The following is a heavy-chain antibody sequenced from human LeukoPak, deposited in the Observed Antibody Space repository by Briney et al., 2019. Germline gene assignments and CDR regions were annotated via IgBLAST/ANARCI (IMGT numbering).Heavy chain of an antibody. V-gene: IGHV1-18*01. CDR3: ARASYCGGGSCYSDY. Sequence: SSVKVSCKAPRYTFTSYSISWVRQAPGQGLEGMGWISAYNGNTIYAQKVKGRVTITTDKSTSTAYMQLRSLKSDDTAVYYCARASYCGGGSCYSDYWGQGTLVTVSS. CDR1: RYTFTSYS. D-gene: IGHD2-15*01. CDR2: ISAYNGNT. J-gene: IGHJ4*02.